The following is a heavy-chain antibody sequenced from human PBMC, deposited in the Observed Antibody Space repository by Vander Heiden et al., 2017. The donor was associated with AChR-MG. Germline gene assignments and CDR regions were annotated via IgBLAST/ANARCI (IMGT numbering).Heavy chain of an antibody. Sequence: VVQPGRSLRLSCAASGFTFSSYARHWVRQAPGKGLEWVAVRSYDGSNKYYADSVKGRFTISRDNSKNTLYLQMKSLRAEDTAVYYFARGGQQLGSFDYWGQGTLVTVSS. V-gene: IGHV3-30-3*01. CDR1: GFTFSSYA. D-gene: IGHD6-13*01. CDR3: ARGGQQLGSFDY. CDR2: RSYDGSNK. J-gene: IGHJ4*02.